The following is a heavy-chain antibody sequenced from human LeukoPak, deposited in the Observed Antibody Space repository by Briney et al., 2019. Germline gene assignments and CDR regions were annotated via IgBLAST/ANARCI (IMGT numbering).Heavy chain of an antibody. V-gene: IGHV3-74*01. CDR1: GFTFSSYW. D-gene: IGHD5-12*01. J-gene: IGHJ3*02. Sequence: GGSLRLSCAASGFTFSSYWMHWVRQAPGKGLVWVSRINSDGSSTRYADSVKGRFTISRDNSKNTLYLQMNSLRAEDTAEYSCARGNSASGYSGYDGAFDIWGQGTMVTVSS. CDR2: INSDGSST. CDR3: ARGNSASGYSGYDGAFDI.